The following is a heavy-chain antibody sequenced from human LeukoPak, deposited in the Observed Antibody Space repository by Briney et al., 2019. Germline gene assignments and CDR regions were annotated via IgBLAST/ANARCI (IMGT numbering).Heavy chain of an antibody. CDR1: GYTFTSYA. V-gene: IGHV1-3*01. CDR3: ARDHGSSKEDDAFDI. D-gene: IGHD6-13*01. CDR2: INAGNGNT. Sequence: ASVKVSCKASGYTFTSYAMHWVRQAPGQRLEWMGWINAGNGNTKYSQNFQGRVTITRGTSATTAYMELSSLRSEDTALYYCARDHGSSKEDDAFDIWGQGTKVTVSS. J-gene: IGHJ3*02.